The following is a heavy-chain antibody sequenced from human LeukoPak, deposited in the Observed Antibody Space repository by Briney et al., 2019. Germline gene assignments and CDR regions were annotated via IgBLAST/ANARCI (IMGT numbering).Heavy chain of an antibody. D-gene: IGHD2-21*02. CDR2: IDYTGST. J-gene: IGHJ4*02. CDR3: AATVVTANGPFDY. Sequence: PLETLSLTCTLSGGSISSYFCSWIRQPPGKGLEWIGYIDYTGSTNYNPSLESRLTISLDTSKNQFSLKLSSVTAADTAVYFCAATVVTANGPFDYWGQGALVAVSS. CDR1: GGSISSYF. V-gene: IGHV4-59*08.